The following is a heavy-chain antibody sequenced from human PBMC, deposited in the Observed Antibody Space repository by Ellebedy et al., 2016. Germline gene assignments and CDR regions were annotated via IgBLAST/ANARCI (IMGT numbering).Heavy chain of an antibody. CDR1: GGTFSSYA. CDR2: IIPIFSTA. CDR3: ARGGHFIVGAVSFDY. J-gene: IGHJ4*02. Sequence: SVKVSCXASGGTFSSYAISWVRQAPGQGLEWMGGIIPIFSTANYAQKFQGRVTITADESTSTAYMELSSLRSEDTAVYYCARGGHFIVGAVSFDYWGQGTLVTVSS. V-gene: IGHV1-69*13. D-gene: IGHD1-26*01.